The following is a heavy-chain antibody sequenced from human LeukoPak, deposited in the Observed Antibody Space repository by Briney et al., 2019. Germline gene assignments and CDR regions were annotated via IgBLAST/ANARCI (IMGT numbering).Heavy chain of an antibody. Sequence: GGSLRLSCAASGFTVSSNYMSWVRQAPGKGLEWVSVIYSGGGRTYYADSVKGRFTISRDNSKNTLYLLMNSLRAEDTAVYYCARDTRLNYDSGSYCLDYWGQGTLVTVSS. CDR3: ARDTRLNYDSGSYCLDY. V-gene: IGHV3-53*01. CDR2: IYSGGGRT. J-gene: IGHJ4*02. D-gene: IGHD3-10*01. CDR1: GFTVSSNY.